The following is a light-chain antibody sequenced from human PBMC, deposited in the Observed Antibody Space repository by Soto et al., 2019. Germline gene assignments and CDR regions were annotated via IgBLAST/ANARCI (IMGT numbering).Light chain of an antibody. Sequence: EIVLTQSPGTLSLSPGERATLSCRASQSVSSSYLAWYQQKPGQAPRLLIYGASSRATGIPDRFSGSASGTDFTLTISSLEPEDFAVYYCHQYGSSPYTFGQGTKLEIK. V-gene: IGKV3-20*01. CDR1: QSVSSSY. CDR3: HQYGSSPYT. J-gene: IGKJ2*01. CDR2: GAS.